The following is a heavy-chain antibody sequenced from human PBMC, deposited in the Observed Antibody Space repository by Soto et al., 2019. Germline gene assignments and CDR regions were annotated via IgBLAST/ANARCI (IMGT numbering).Heavy chain of an antibody. CDR2: ISAYNGNT. Sequence: ASVKVSCKASGYTFTIYCISWVRQAPGQGLEWMGWISAYNGNTNYAQKLQGRVTMTTDTSTSTAYMELRSLRSDDTAVYYCARDLSLYSESYYEAPSAFEIWGQGTMVSVSS. J-gene: IGHJ3*02. D-gene: IGHD1-26*01. CDR3: ARDLSLYSESYYEAPSAFEI. V-gene: IGHV1-18*01. CDR1: GYTFTIYC.